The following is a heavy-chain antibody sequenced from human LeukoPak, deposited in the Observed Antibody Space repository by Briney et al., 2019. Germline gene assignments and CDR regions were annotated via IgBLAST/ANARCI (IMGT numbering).Heavy chain of an antibody. D-gene: IGHD1-26*01. Sequence: KPSETLSLTCTVSGGSVTTYYWSWIRQSAGKGLEWIGHISTSGTTTYNPSLKCRVTMSVDTSKNQFSLKLTSVTAADTAVYYCAREATVVGATIIWGQGTLVTVSS. CDR3: AREATVVGATII. CDR1: GGSVTTYY. CDR2: ISTSGTT. J-gene: IGHJ4*02. V-gene: IGHV4-4*07.